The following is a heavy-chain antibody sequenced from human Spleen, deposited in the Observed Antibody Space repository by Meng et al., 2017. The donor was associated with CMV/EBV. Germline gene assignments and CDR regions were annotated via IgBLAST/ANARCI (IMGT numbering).Heavy chain of an antibody. CDR1: GFTFSSYS. J-gene: IGHJ4*02. CDR2: ISSSSSYI. CDR3: ARDYGAVTYYYDSSGGCDY. Sequence: EVQLVESGGXXXXXGXSLXLSCAASGFTFSSYSMNWVRQAPGKGLEWVSSISSSSSYIYYADSVKGRFTISRDNAKNSLYLQMNSLRAEDTAVYYCARDYGAVTYYYDSSGGCDYWGQGTLGTVSS. D-gene: IGHD3-22*01. V-gene: IGHV3-21*01.